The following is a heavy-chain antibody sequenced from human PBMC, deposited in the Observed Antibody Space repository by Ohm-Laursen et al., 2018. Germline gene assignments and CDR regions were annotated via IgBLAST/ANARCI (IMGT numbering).Heavy chain of an antibody. CDR3: ARDLRYCSSTSCQKGLYYYYGMDV. J-gene: IGHJ6*02. V-gene: IGHV1-8*01. D-gene: IGHD2-2*01. CDR2: MNPNSGNT. CDR1: GYTFTSYD. Sequence: SVKVSCKTSGYTFTSYDINWVRQATGQGLEWMGWMNPNSGNTGYAQKFQGRVTMTRNTSISTAYMELSSLRSEDTAVYYCARDLRYCSSTSCQKGLYYYYGMDVWGQGTTVTVSS.